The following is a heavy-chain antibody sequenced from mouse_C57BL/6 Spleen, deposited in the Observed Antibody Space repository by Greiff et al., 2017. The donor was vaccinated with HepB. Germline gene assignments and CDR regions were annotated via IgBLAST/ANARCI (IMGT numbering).Heavy chain of an antibody. J-gene: IGHJ4*01. Sequence: VQLQQSGPELVKPGASVKISCKASGYAFSSSWMNWVKQRPGKGLEWIGRIYPGDGDTNYKGKFKGKATLTADKSSSTAYMQLSSLTSEDSAVYVFSGGRSYIFYYAMDYWGQGTSVTVSS. CDR2: IYPGDGDT. V-gene: IGHV1-82*01. CDR1: GYAFSSSW. D-gene: IGHD1-1*01. CDR3: SGGRSYIFYYAMDY.